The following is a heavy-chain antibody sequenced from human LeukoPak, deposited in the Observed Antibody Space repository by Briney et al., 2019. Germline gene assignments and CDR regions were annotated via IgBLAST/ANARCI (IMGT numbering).Heavy chain of an antibody. J-gene: IGHJ6*03. CDR3: ARTSGPSYYMDV. V-gene: IGHV3-64*01. CDR1: GFTFSSYA. Sequence: PGGSLRLSCAASGFTFSSYAMHWGRQAPGKGLEYVSAISSNGGSTYYANSVKVRFTISRDNSKKTLYLQMGSLRAEDMAVYYCARTSGPSYYMDVWGKGTTVTVSS. CDR2: ISSNGGST.